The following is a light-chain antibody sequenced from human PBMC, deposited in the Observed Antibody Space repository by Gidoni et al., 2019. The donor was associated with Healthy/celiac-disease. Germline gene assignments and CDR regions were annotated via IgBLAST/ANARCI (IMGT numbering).Light chain of an antibody. J-gene: IGLJ1*01. Sequence: SYVLTQPPSVSVAPGKTARITCGGNNIGSKSVHWYQQQPGQAPVLVIYYDSDRPSGIPERFSGSNSGNTATLTISRVEAGDEADYYCQVWDSSSDHSYVFGTGTKVTVL. V-gene: IGLV3-21*04. CDR3: QVWDSSSDHSYV. CDR1: NIGSKS. CDR2: YDS.